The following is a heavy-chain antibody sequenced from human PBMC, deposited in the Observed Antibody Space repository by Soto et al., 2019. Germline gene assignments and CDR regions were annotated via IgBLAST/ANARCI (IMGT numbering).Heavy chain of an antibody. J-gene: IGHJ6*02. CDR3: ASDLVGASDSYGLDV. D-gene: IGHD1-26*01. CDR2: IWHDGNNK. V-gene: IGHV3-33*01. Sequence: GGSLRLSCAASGFTFSNYGMHWVRQAPGKGLEWVAIIWHDGNNKYYADSVRGRFIISRDNSKNRLYLQMNSLRAEDTAVYYCASDLVGASDSYGLDVWGQGTPVTV. CDR1: GFTFSNYG.